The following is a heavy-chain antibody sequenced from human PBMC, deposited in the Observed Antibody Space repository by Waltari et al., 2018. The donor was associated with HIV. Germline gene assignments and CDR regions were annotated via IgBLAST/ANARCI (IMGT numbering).Heavy chain of an antibody. CDR3: TAHSDHSSGWYKIGY. J-gene: IGHJ4*02. CDR1: GFTFSGPA. V-gene: IGHV3-73*02. CDR2: IRSKANSYAT. D-gene: IGHD6-19*01. Sequence: EVQLVESGGGLVQPGGSLKLSCAAPGFTFSGPAMPCVRQASGKGLEWVGRIRSKANSYATAYAASVKGRFTISRDDSKNTAYLQMNSLKTEDTAVYYCTAHSDHSSGWYKIGYWGQGTLVTVSS.